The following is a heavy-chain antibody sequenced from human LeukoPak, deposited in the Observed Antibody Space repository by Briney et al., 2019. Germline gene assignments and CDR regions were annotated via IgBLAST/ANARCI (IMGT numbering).Heavy chain of an antibody. CDR1: GGSISSYY. CDR3: ARAGRYDSSGMGIFDY. D-gene: IGHD3-22*01. Sequence: PSETLSLTCTVSGGSISSYYWSWIRQPAGKGLEWIGRIYTSGNTNYNPSLKSRVTISVDKSKNQFSLKLSFVTAADTAVYYCARAGRYDSSGMGIFDYWGQGTLVTVSS. CDR2: IYTSGNT. V-gene: IGHV4-4*07. J-gene: IGHJ4*02.